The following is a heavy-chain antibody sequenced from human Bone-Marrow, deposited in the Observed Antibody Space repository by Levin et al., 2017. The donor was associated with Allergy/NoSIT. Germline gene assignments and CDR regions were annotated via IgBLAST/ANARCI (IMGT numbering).Heavy chain of an antibody. D-gene: IGHD3-10*01. CDR2: IYHSGST. V-gene: IGHV4-30-2*01. CDR3: ASGLLLWFGERPDPINAFDI. CDR1: GGSISSGGYS. J-gene: IGHJ3*02. Sequence: SETLSLTCAVSGGSISSGGYSWSWIRQPPGKGLEWIGYIYHSGSTYYNPSLKSRVTISVDRSKNQFSLKLSSVTAADTAVYYCASGLLLWFGERPDPINAFDIWGQGTMVTVSS.